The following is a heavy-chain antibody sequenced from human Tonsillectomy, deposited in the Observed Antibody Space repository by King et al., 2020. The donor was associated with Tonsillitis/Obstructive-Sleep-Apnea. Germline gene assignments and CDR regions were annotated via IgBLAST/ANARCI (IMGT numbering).Heavy chain of an antibody. V-gene: IGHV3-74*01. D-gene: IGHD1-1*01. CDR3: ARDHSGTGAAFDI. J-gene: IGHJ3*02. Sequence: VQLVESGGGLVQPGGSLRLSCAVSEFTFSSYSMHWVRRAPGKGLVWVSHINVDGSSTNYADSVKGRFTISRDNAKNTRYLQMNSLRAEDTAVYYCARDHSGTGAAFDIWGQGTMLTVSS. CDR2: INVDGSST. CDR1: EFTFSSYS.